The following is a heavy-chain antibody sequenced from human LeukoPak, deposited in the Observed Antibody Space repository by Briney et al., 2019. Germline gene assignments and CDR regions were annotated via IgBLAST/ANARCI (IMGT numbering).Heavy chain of an antibody. CDR3: ARDDFEYSVHYGMDV. V-gene: IGHV4-4*07. D-gene: IGHD3-9*01. CDR1: GGSISTYY. J-gene: IGHJ6*02. Sequence: SETLSLTCSVSGGSISTYYWSWIRQPAGKGLEWIGRVYRSGNANYNPSLKSRVTMSVDTSKNQISLRLRSVTAADTAVYYCARDDFEYSVHYGMDVWGQGTTVTVSS. CDR2: VYRSGNA.